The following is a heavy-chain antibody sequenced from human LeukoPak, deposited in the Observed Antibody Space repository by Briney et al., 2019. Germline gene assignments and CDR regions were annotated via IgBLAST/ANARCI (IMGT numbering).Heavy chain of an antibody. Sequence: GGSLRLSCAASGFTFTRYEMNWVRQAPGKGLEWISCISGGNNAIYYADSVKGRFTISRGNGKNSLYLHMSSLRADDTAIYYCATETEYSNYDAFDIWGQGTMVTVSS. CDR2: ISGGNNAI. CDR1: GFTFTRYE. V-gene: IGHV3-48*03. D-gene: IGHD4-11*01. J-gene: IGHJ3*02. CDR3: ATETEYSNYDAFDI.